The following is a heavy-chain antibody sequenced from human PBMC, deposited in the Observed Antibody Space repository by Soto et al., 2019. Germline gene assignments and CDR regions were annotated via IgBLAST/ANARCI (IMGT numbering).Heavy chain of an antibody. V-gene: IGHV1-69*02. CDR1: GGTFSSYT. J-gene: IGHJ4*02. CDR2: IIPILGIA. D-gene: IGHD3-22*01. CDR3: AGGWPGDSSGATFDY. Sequence: QVQLVQSGAEVKKPGSSVKVSCKASGGTFSSYTISWVRQAPGQGLEWMGRIIPILGIANYAQKFQGRVTITADKATGSAYKELGSLRSEDTAVYYCAGGWPGDSSGATFDYWGQGTLVTVSS.